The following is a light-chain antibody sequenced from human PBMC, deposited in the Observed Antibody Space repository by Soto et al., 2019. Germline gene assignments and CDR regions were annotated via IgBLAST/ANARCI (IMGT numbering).Light chain of an antibody. CDR1: QSVRSN. V-gene: IGKV3-15*01. J-gene: IGKJ4*01. CDR2: DAS. Sequence: EKVMTQSPATLSVSPGERATLSCRASQSVRSNLAWYQQKPGQALRLLIYDASTRATGIPARFSGSGSGTEFTLIISSLQSEDFAVYYCQQYNEWPLTFGGGTKVEIK. CDR3: QQYNEWPLT.